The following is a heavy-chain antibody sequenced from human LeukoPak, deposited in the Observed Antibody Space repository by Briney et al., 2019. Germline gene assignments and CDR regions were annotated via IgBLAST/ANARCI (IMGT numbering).Heavy chain of an antibody. V-gene: IGHV4-59*12. D-gene: IGHD6-19*01. CDR3: ARGPFAKAPEQWLSNWFDP. J-gene: IGHJ5*02. CDR1: GGSMQSYY. Sequence: SETLSLTCTVSGGSMQSYYWSWIRQPPGKGLEWIGSIYHTGGTNYSPSLKSRITISLDTYENTFSLKLSSVTAADSAVYYCARGPFAKAPEQWLSNWFDPWGQGTLVTVSS. CDR2: IYHTGGT.